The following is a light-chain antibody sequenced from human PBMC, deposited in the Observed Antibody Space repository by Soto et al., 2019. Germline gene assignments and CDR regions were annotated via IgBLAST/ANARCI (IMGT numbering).Light chain of an antibody. CDR3: HQIGT. CDR2: AAS. V-gene: IGKV1-39*01. CDR1: QSIDRY. Sequence: DIQMTQSPSSLSASVEDRVTISCRASQSIDRYLNWYQQKPGKAPRLLIYAASNLQSGVASRFSGSGSGTDFTLTIRSLQPEDFATYYCHQIGTFGQGTKVDI. J-gene: IGKJ1*01.